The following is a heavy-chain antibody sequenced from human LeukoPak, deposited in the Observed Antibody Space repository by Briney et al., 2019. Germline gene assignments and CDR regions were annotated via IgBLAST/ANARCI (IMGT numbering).Heavy chain of an antibody. Sequence: SQTLSLTCTVSGGSISSDDYYWSWIRQPPGKGLEWIGYIYYSGSTYYNPSLKSRITISVDTSKNEFSLKLTSVTAADTAVYYCASANYYGFHYFDYWGQGALVTVSS. CDR1: GGSISSDDYY. D-gene: IGHD3-10*01. CDR2: IYYSGST. V-gene: IGHV4-30-4*01. CDR3: ASANYYGFHYFDY. J-gene: IGHJ4*02.